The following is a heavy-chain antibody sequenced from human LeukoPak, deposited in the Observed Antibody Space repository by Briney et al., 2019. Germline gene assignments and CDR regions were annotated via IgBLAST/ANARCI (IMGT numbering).Heavy chain of an antibody. V-gene: IGHV4-4*07. Sequence: PSETLSLTCTFSGVSISSYYWTWIRQPAGKGLEWIGRIYTSGSTNYNPSLNSRVTISVDKSKNHLSLKLSSVTASDTAVYYCARDWRYCSGGSCSYYFDYWGQGALVTVSS. D-gene: IGHD2-15*01. CDR3: ARDWRYCSGGSCSYYFDY. CDR2: IYTSGST. CDR1: GVSISSYY. J-gene: IGHJ4*02.